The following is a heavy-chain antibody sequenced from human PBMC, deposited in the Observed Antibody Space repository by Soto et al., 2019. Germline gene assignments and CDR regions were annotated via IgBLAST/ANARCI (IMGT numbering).Heavy chain of an antibody. D-gene: IGHD3-16*01. J-gene: IGHJ3*01. CDR2: IWTSGST. CDR3: ATRPLLRGAP. V-gene: IGHV3-53*01. CDR1: GFTFSSND. Sequence: EVQLVASGGGLIQPGGSLRLSCEASGFTFSSNDMNWVRQAPGKGLEWVSLIWTSGSTAYADSVKGRFTISRENSKSALYLHMSSLRAEDTTVYYCATRPLLRGAPWGQGTMVTVSS.